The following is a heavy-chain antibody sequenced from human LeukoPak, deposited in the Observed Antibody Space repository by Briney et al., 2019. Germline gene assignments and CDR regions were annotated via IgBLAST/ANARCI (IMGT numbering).Heavy chain of an antibody. CDR2: INSGGSST. CDR3: ARDSSGYCNGYYVV. J-gene: IGHJ4*02. V-gene: IGHV3-74*01. Sequence: GESLTLSCAVSGVTLSSYWRRWVRHPPGRGLVWVARINSGGSSTNYAASVKGRFTISRDNAKNTLSLQMNSLSAEDTAVYYCARDSSGYCNGYYVVWGQGTLVTVSS. D-gene: IGHD3-22*01. CDR1: GVTLSSYW.